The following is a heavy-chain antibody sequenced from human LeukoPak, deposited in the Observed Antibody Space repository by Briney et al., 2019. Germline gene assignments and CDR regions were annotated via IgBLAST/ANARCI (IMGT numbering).Heavy chain of an antibody. Sequence: PGGSLRLSCAASRFTFSSYAMSWVRQAPGKGLDWVSAISGSGGGTYYADSVKGRFTISRDNSKNTLYLQMNSLRAEDTAVYYCYIPYYDTSAYKGYWGQGTLVTVSS. J-gene: IGHJ4*02. CDR1: RFTFSSYA. D-gene: IGHD3-22*01. CDR2: ISGSGGGT. CDR3: YIPYYDTSAYKGY. V-gene: IGHV3-23*01.